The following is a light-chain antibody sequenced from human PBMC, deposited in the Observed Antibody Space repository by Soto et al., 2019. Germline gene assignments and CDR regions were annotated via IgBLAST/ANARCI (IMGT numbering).Light chain of an antibody. J-gene: IGLJ3*02. CDR2: EVT. Sequence: QSVLTQPASVSGSPGQSITVSCTGTSSDVGGHKYVSWYQQHPGKAPKLMIYEVTNRPSGVSNRFSGSKSGNTASLTISGLQVEDEGDYYCSSFTSTNTWVFGGGTQLTVL. V-gene: IGLV2-14*01. CDR3: SSFTSTNTWV. CDR1: SSDVGGHKY.